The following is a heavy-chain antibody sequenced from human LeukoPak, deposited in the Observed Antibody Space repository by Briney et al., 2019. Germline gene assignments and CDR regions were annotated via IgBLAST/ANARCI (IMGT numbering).Heavy chain of an antibody. Sequence: GGSLRLSCAASGFTFSSYGMSWVRQAPGKGLEWVSAISGSGGSTYYADSVKGRFTISRDNSKNTLYLQMNSLRAEDTALYYCARVRDTGNWFDPWGQGTLVTVSS. J-gene: IGHJ5*02. V-gene: IGHV3-23*01. D-gene: IGHD2-8*02. CDR2: ISGSGGST. CDR1: GFTFSSYG. CDR3: ARVRDTGNWFDP.